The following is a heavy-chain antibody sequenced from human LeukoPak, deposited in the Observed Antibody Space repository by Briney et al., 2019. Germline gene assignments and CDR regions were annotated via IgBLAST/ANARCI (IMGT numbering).Heavy chain of an antibody. V-gene: IGHV3-21*01. CDR2: ISSSSNYI. CDR3: ARVGYGSGSYYLDY. Sequence: GGSLRLSCAASGFTFSSYSMNWVRQAPGKGLEWVSSISSSSNYIYYADSVKGRFTISRDNAKNSLYLQMNSLRAEDAAVYYCARVGYGSGSYYLDYWGQGTLVTVSS. J-gene: IGHJ4*02. D-gene: IGHD3-10*01. CDR1: GFTFSSYS.